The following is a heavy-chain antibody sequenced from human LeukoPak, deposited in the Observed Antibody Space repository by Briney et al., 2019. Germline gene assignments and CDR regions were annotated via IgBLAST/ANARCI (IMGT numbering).Heavy chain of an antibody. Sequence: SETLSLTCTVSGGSISSYYWSWIRQPPGKGLEWIGYIYYSGSTNYNPSLKSRVTISVDTSKNQFSLKLSSVTAADTAVYYCARASVAGSPASAVGYWGQGTLVTVSS. CDR3: ARASVAGSPASAVGY. CDR2: IYYSGST. D-gene: IGHD6-19*01. V-gene: IGHV4-59*01. CDR1: GGSISSYY. J-gene: IGHJ4*02.